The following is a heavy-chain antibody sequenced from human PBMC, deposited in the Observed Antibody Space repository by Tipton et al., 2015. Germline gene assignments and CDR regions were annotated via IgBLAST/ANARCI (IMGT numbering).Heavy chain of an antibody. CDR1: GDSVSSNTAG. CDR3: AMGKSAWVYYYGMDV. V-gene: IGHV6-1*01. D-gene: IGHD1-26*01. CDR2: TYYRSKWYN. Sequence: GLVKPSQTLSLTCAISGDSVSSNTAGWNWIRQSPSRGLEWLGRTYYRSKWYNDYAESVKSRITINPDTSRNQFSLHLNSVTPGDTAVYYCAMGKSAWVYYYGMDVWGQGTTVTVSS. J-gene: IGHJ6*02.